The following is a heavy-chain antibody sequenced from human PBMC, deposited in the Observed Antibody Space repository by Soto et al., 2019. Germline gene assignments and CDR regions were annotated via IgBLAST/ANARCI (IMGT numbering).Heavy chain of an antibody. CDR3: ARAYYGSGSYRGYYYMDV. V-gene: IGHV4-34*01. D-gene: IGHD3-10*01. J-gene: IGHJ6*03. CDR2: INHSGST. Sequence: SETLSLTCAVYGGSFSGYYWSWIRQPPGKGLEWIGEINHSGSTNYNPSLKSRVTISVDTSKNQFSLKLSSVTAADTAVYYCARAYYGSGSYRGYYYMDVWGKGTTVTVSS. CDR1: GGSFSGYY.